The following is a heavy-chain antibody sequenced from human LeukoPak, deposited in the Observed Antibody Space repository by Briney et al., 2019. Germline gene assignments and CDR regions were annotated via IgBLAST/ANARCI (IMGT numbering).Heavy chain of an antibody. CDR3: ARGRGHMDV. Sequence: PSETLSLTCTVSGGSISSSSYYWGWIRQPPGKGLEWIGSIYYSGSTNYNPSLKSRVTISVDTSKNQFSLKLSSVTAADTAVYYCARGRGHMDVWGKGTTVTVSS. CDR1: GGSISSSSYY. J-gene: IGHJ6*03. D-gene: IGHD3-16*01. V-gene: IGHV4-39*07. CDR2: IYYSGST.